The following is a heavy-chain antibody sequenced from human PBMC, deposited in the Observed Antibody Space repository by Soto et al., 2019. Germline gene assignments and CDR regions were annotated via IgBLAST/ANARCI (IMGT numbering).Heavy chain of an antibody. Sequence: GGSLRLSCAASGFTFSSYSMNWVRQAPGKGLEWVSSISSSSSYIYYADSVKGRFTISRDNAKNSLYLQMNSLRAEDTAVYHCARDLAAAGTNYWGQGTLVTVSS. V-gene: IGHV3-21*01. J-gene: IGHJ4*02. CDR1: GFTFSSYS. D-gene: IGHD6-13*01. CDR2: ISSSSSYI. CDR3: ARDLAAAGTNY.